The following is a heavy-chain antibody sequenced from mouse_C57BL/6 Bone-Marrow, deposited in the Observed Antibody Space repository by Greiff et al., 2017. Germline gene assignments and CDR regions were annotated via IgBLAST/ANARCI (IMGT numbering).Heavy chain of an antibody. J-gene: IGHJ2*01. CDR2: FSSGGSYT. CDR3: ARRGNWDDY. Sequence: EVKLVESGGDLVKPGGSLKLSCAASGFTFSSYGMSWVRQTPDKRLEWVATFSSGGSYTYYPDSVKGRFTISRDDAKNTLYLQLSSLKSEDTAMYYCARRGNWDDYWGQGTTLTVSS. D-gene: IGHD4-1*01. CDR1: GFTFSSYG. V-gene: IGHV5-6*02.